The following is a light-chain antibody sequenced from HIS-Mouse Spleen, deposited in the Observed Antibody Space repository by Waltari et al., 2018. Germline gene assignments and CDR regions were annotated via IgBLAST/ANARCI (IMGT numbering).Light chain of an antibody. CDR1: RSDVASYNL. CDR2: EGS. Sequence: QSALTQPASVSGSPGQSITISCTGTRSDVASYNLVSWYQQHTGKAPKLMIYEGSKRPSGVSNRFSGSKSGNTASLTISGLQAEDEADYYCCSYAGSSTSYVFGTGTKVTVL. CDR3: CSYAGSSTSYV. V-gene: IGLV2-23*01. J-gene: IGLJ1*01.